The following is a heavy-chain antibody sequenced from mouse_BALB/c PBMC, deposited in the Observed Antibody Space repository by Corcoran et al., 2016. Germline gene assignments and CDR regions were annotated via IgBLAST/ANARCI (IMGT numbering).Heavy chain of an antibody. D-gene: IGHD1-1*01. J-gene: IGHJ2*01. CDR2: INTYTGEP. Sequence: QIQLVQSGPELKKPGETVKISCKASGYTFTNYGMNWVKQAPGKGLKWMGWINTYTGEPTYADDFKGRFAFSLETSASTAYLQINNLKNEDTATYFCARGFRITTVVADYWGQGTTLTVSS. CDR3: ARGFRITTVVADY. CDR1: GYTFTNYG. V-gene: IGHV9-3-1*01.